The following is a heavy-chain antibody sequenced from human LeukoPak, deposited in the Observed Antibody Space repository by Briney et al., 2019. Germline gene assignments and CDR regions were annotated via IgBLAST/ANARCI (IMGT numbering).Heavy chain of an antibody. CDR3: ARDQSSYYYYGMDV. Sequence: GGSLRLSCAASGFTFGTYWMNWIRQAPGKGLEWVANIKQDGSEKYYVDSVEGRFTISRDNAKNSVYLQMNSLRAEDTAVYYCARDQSSYYYYGMDVWGQGTTVAVSS. V-gene: IGHV3-7*01. D-gene: IGHD6-19*01. J-gene: IGHJ6*02. CDR2: IKQDGSEK. CDR1: GFTFGTYW.